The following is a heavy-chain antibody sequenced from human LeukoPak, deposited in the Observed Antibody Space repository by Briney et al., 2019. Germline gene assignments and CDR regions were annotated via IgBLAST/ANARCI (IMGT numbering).Heavy chain of an antibody. CDR3: ARDRMVFGVVTRDDY. Sequence: ASVKVSCKASGYTFTSYGISWVRQAPGQGLEWMGWISPYNGNANYAQNLRGRVTMTTDTSTSTAYMELRSLRSDDTAVYYCARDRMVFGVVTRDDYWGQGTLVTVSS. D-gene: IGHD3-3*01. CDR2: ISPYNGNA. CDR1: GYTFTSYG. J-gene: IGHJ4*02. V-gene: IGHV1-18*01.